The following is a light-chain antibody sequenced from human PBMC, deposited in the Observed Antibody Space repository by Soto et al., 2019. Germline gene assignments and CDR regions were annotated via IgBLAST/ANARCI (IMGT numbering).Light chain of an antibody. CDR1: QSVSNN. Sequence: EIMMTQSPATLSVSPGERATLSCRASQSVSNNVAWYQHKPGQAPRLLIYYASTRATGIPARFSGSGSGTEFTLTISSLQSEDFALSYCQQYNNWPPITFGQGTRLEIK. J-gene: IGKJ5*01. CDR3: QQYNNWPPIT. CDR2: YAS. V-gene: IGKV3-15*01.